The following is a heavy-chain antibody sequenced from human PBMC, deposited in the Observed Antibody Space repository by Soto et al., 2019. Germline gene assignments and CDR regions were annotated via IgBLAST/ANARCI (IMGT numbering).Heavy chain of an antibody. Sequence: ASVKVSCKASGGTFSSYAISWVRQAPGQGLEWMGGIIPIFGTANYAQRLQGRVTLTTDTSASTAYMELRSLTSDDTAMYYCARDTESNRYNDWGQGTLVTVSS. CDR2: IIPIFGTA. D-gene: IGHD1-20*01. CDR1: GGTFSSYA. J-gene: IGHJ1*01. CDR3: ARDTESNRYND. V-gene: IGHV1-69*05.